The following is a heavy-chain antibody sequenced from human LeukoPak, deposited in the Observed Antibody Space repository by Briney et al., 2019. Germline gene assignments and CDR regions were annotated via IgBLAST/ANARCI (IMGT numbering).Heavy chain of an antibody. V-gene: IGHV1-2*02. D-gene: IGHD1-26*01. J-gene: IGHJ4*02. CDR2: INPNSGGT. CDR1: GYTFTGYY. Sequence: GASVKVSCKASGYTFTGYYMHWVRQAPGQGLEWMGWINPNSGGTNYAQKFQGRVTMTGDTSISTAYMELSRLRSDDTAVYYCARCTSGSFNAQFDYWGQGTLVTVSS. CDR3: ARCTSGSFNAQFDY.